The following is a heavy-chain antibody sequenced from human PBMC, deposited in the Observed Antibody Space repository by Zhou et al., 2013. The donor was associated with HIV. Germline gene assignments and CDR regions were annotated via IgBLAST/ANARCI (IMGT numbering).Heavy chain of an antibody. V-gene: IGHV4-4*07. CDR3: PFGRAVPGIFDY. CDR2: IYTSGST. J-gene: IGHJ4*02. D-gene: IGHD6-19*01. CDR1: GGSISSYY. Sequence: VQLQESGPGLVKPSETLSLTCTVSGGSISSYYWSWIRQPAGKGLEWIGRIYTSGSTNYNPSLKSRVTMSVDTSKNQFSLKVSSVTAADTAVYYCPFGRAVPGIFDYWGREPWSPSPQ.